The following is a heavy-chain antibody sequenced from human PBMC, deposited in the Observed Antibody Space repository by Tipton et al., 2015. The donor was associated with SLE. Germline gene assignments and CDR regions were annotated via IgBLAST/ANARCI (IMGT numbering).Heavy chain of an antibody. CDR2: IYHSGST. Sequence: TLSLTCAVSGYSISSGYYWGWIRQPPGKVLEWIGSIYHSGSTYYNPSLKSRVTISVDTSKNQFSLKLSSVTAADTAVYYCARHGLNSKAADPWGQGTLVTVSS. CDR1: GYSISSGYY. V-gene: IGHV4-38-2*01. D-gene: IGHD6-6*01. CDR3: ARHGLNSKAADP. J-gene: IGHJ5*02.